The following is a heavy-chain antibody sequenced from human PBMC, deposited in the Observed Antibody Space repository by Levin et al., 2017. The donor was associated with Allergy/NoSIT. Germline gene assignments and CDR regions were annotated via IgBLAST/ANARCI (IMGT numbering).Heavy chain of an antibody. J-gene: IGHJ6*02. V-gene: IGHV1-18*01. CDR2: IRTYNGNA. CDR1: GYSFTSYG. CDR3: AREYHLITFGGINAEDGMDV. D-gene: IGHD3-16*01. Sequence: ASVKVSCNASGYSFTSYGISWVRQAPGQGLEWMGWIRTYNGNANYAQNLQGRVTMTTDTSTSTAYLELRSLRSDDTAVYYCAREYHLITFGGINAEDGMDVWGQGTTVTVSS.